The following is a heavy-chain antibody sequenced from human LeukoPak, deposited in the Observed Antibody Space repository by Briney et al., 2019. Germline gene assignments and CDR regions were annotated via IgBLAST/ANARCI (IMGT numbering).Heavy chain of an antibody. CDR3: ATSLGAGSDAFAL. D-gene: IGHD6-13*01. Sequence: ASVRVSCKTSGYSFTDYAITWVRQVRGQGLQWVGWINTNTGRPTYAQGFTPRFVFSLDTSVSTAFLQISTLRPADTAIYYCATSLGAGSDAFALWGQGTMVTVSS. J-gene: IGHJ3*01. CDR1: GYSFTDYA. V-gene: IGHV7-4-1*02. CDR2: INTNTGRP.